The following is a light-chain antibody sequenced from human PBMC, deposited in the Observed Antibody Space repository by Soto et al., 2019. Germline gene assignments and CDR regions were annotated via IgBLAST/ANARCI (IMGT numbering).Light chain of an antibody. CDR1: QSVSSSY. V-gene: IGKV3-15*01. Sequence: EIVLTQSPGTLSLSPGERATFSCRASQSVSSSYIAWYQHKPGQTPRPLIYDTSTRATGVPARFSGSRSGTEFTLTINSLQSEDFAVYYCQRYNNWPLTFGGGTKVDIK. CDR2: DTS. J-gene: IGKJ4*01. CDR3: QRYNNWPLT.